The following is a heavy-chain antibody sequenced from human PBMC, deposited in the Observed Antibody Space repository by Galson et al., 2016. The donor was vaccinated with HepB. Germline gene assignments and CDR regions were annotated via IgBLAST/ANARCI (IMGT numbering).Heavy chain of an antibody. D-gene: IGHD6-19*01. CDR3: ARSSGWYGYFQH. CDR2: IYSAGGT. Sequence: SLRLSCAASGFTVSSNYMSWVRQAPGKGLEWVSVIYSAGGTFYADSVKGRFSISRGNSKNTVYLQMNSQRAEDTAVYYCARSSGWYGYFQHWGQGTLVTVSS. V-gene: IGHV3-53*01. J-gene: IGHJ1*01. CDR1: GFTVSSNY.